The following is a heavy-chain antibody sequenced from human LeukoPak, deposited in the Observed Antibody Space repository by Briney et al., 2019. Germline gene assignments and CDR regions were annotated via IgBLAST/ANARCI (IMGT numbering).Heavy chain of an antibody. CDR1: GFTFDDYA. CDR3: ARETRDGYNEGGFDP. CDR2: ISWNSGSI. Sequence: GGSLRLSCAASGFTFDDYAMHWVRQAPGKGLEWVSGISWNSGSIGYADSVKGRFTISRDNAKNSLYLQMNSLRAEDTAVYYCARETRDGYNEGGFDPWGQGTLVTVSS. D-gene: IGHD5-24*01. V-gene: IGHV3-9*01. J-gene: IGHJ5*02.